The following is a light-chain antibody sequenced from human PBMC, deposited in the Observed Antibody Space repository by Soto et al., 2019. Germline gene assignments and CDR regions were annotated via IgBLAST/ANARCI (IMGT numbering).Light chain of an antibody. CDR1: QSVSSN. Sequence: EIVMTQSPATLSVSPGGRATLSCRASQSVSSNLAWYQQKPGQAPRLLIYGASTRATGFPARFSGSGSGTEFTLTISSLQSEDFAVYYCQQYGSPPLTFGGGTKVEIK. V-gene: IGKV3-15*01. CDR2: GAS. CDR3: QQYGSPPLT. J-gene: IGKJ4*01.